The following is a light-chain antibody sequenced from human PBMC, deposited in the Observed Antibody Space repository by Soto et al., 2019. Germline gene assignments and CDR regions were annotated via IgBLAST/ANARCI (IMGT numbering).Light chain of an antibody. J-gene: IGKJ5*01. CDR1: QPILYRPNNENA. CDR2: WTS. Sequence: DIAMTQSPDSLAVSLGERATINCKSSQPILYRPNNENALVWYQQKPGQPPKLLISWTSTRASGVPDLFSGGGSGTDFTLTISSLQAEDVAVYYCQQFYTTPAFGQGTRLEIK. CDR3: QQFYTTPA. V-gene: IGKV4-1*01.